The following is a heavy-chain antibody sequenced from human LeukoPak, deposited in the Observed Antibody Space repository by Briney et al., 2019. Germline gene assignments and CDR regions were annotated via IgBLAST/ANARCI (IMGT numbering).Heavy chain of an antibody. D-gene: IGHD3-3*01. CDR1: GFTFSSYW. CDR2: IKQDGSEK. J-gene: IGHJ6*03. Sequence: PGGSLRLSCAASGFTFSSYWMSRVRQAPGKGLEWVANIKQDGSEKYYVDSVKGRFTISRDNAKNSLYLQMNSLRAEDTAVYYCARDAQYYDFWSGYYYYMDVWGKGTTVTVSS. CDR3: ARDAQYYDFWSGYYYYMDV. V-gene: IGHV3-7*01.